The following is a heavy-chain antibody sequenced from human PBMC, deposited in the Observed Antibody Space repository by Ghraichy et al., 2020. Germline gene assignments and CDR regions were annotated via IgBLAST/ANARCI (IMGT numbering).Heavy chain of an antibody. Sequence: GGSLRLSCAASGFTFSSYAMSWVRQAPGKGLEWVSAISGSGGSTYYADSVKGRFTISRDNSKNTLYLQMNSLRAEDTAVYYCAKIPGEWELVGYGMDVWGQGTTVTVSS. D-gene: IGHD1-26*01. CDR2: ISGSGGST. V-gene: IGHV3-23*01. CDR3: AKIPGEWELVGYGMDV. J-gene: IGHJ6*02. CDR1: GFTFSSYA.